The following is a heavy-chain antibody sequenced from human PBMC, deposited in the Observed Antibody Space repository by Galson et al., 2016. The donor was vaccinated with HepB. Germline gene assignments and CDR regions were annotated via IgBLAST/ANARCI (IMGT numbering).Heavy chain of an antibody. D-gene: IGHD6-13*01. CDR3: AREAPIAAPGANDC. CDR2: IWYDANNK. Sequence: SLRLSCAASGFTFSSFGMHWVRQAPGKGLEWVAVIWYDANNKYYGDSVKGRFTISRDNSKNTLYLQMNSLRAEDTAIYYCAREAPIAAPGANDCWGEGTQVTVSS. J-gene: IGHJ4*02. V-gene: IGHV3-33*08. CDR1: GFTFSSFG.